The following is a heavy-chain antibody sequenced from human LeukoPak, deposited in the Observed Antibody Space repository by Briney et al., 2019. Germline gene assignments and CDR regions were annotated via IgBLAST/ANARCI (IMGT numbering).Heavy chain of an antibody. CDR1: GFTFSHYG. J-gene: IGHJ4*02. V-gene: IGHV3-30*02. CDR3: ASNYYYGSGSFRFDY. CDR2: IRYDGSNK. D-gene: IGHD3-10*01. Sequence: GGSLRLSCAAAGFTFSHYGMSWVRQAPGKGLEWVAFIRYDGSNKYYADSVKGRFTISRDNSKNTLYLQMNSLRAEDTAVYYCASNYYYGSGSFRFDYWGQGTLVTVSS.